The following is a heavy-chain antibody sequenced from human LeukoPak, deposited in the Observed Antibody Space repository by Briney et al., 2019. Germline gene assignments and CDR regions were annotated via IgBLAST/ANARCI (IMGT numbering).Heavy chain of an antibody. CDR1: GFTFSSYA. CDR3: AKVRRRIAAAGTHFQH. J-gene: IGHJ1*01. Sequence: GGSLRLSCAGSGFTFSSYAVTWVRQAPGTGLEWVSSISRSDGTTYYADSVKGRFTTSRDNSKNTLYLQMNSLRAEDTAVYYCAKVRRRIAAAGTHFQHWGQGTLVTVSS. CDR2: ISRSDGTT. D-gene: IGHD6-13*01. V-gene: IGHV3-23*01.